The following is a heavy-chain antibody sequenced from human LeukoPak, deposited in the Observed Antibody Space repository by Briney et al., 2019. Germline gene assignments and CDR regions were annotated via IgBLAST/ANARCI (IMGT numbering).Heavy chain of an antibody. CDR2: IYSGGST. J-gene: IGHJ4*02. Sequence: GGSLRLSCAASGFTVSSNYMSWVRQAPGKGLEWVSVIYSGGSTYYADSVKGRSTISRDNSKNTLYLQMNSLRAEDTAVYYCARVGGYSYGSDYWGQGTLVTVSS. CDR3: ARVGGYSYGSDY. CDR1: GFTVSSNY. V-gene: IGHV3-53*01. D-gene: IGHD5-18*01.